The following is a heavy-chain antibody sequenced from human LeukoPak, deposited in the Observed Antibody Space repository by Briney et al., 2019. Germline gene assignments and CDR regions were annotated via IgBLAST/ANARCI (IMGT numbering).Heavy chain of an antibody. CDR3: ARVAQQLVQSDAFDI. Sequence: GGSLRLSCAASGFTFSSYSMNWVRQAPGKGLEWVSSISSSSSYIYYADSVKGRFTISRDNAKNSLYLQMNSLRAEDTAVYYCARVAQQLVQSDAFDIWGQGTMVTVPS. D-gene: IGHD6-13*01. V-gene: IGHV3-21*01. J-gene: IGHJ3*02. CDR2: ISSSSSYI. CDR1: GFTFSSYS.